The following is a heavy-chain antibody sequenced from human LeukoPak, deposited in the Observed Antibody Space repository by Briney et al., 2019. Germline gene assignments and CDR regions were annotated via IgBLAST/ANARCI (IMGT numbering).Heavy chain of an antibody. CDR1: GFTFTNYA. J-gene: IGHJ5*02. V-gene: IGHV3-30*18. CDR2: ISYDGSNK. D-gene: IGHD6-19*01. Sequence: GGSLRLSCGASGFTFTNYATSWVRQAPGKGLEWVAVISYDGSNKYYADPVKGRFTISRDNSKNTLYLQMNSLRAEDTAVYYCAKDRGSGWTPVWFDPWGQGTLVTVSS. CDR3: AKDRGSGWTPVWFDP.